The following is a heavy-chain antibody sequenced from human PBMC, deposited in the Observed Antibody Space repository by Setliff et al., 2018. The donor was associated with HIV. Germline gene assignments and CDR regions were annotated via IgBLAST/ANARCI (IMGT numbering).Heavy chain of an antibody. CDR1: GGSISSHY. CDR2: IMYNEGN. CDR3: ARGRDSSTWYFSHFYYYYYMDV. J-gene: IGHJ6*03. V-gene: IGHV4-59*11. D-gene: IGHD6-13*01. Sequence: ETLSLTCSVSGGSISSHYWGWIRQPPGRGLEWIGYIMYNEGNNFNPSLKSRVTISVDTSKNELSLRLSSVAAADASLYYCARGRDSSTWYFSHFYYYYYMDVWGKGTTVTVSS.